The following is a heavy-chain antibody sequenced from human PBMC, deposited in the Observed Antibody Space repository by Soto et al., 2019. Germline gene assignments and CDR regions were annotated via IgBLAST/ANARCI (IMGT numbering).Heavy chain of an antibody. J-gene: IGHJ6*02. CDR3: AFPGYISAVHSLLGPGMDV. V-gene: IGHV4-61*01. D-gene: IGHD6-19*01. CDR2: IYYSGST. CDR1: GGSVSSGSYY. Sequence: SETLSLTCTVSGGSVSSGSYYWSWIRQPPGKGLEWIGYIYYSGSTNYNPSLKSRVTISVDTSKNQFSLKLSSVTAADTAVYYCAFPGYISAVHSLLGPGMDVWGQGTTVTVSS.